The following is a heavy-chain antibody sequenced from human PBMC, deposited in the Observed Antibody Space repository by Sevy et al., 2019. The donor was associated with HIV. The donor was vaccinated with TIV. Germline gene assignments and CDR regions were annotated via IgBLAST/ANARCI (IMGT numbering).Heavy chain of an antibody. CDR2: IRSKDYGGAT. CDR1: GFTFGDYA. V-gene: IGHV3-49*03. CDR3: TRGYYYDSSGYSDY. D-gene: IGHD3-22*01. Sequence: GGSLRLSCTGSGFTFGDYAMSWFRQAPGMGLEWVGFIRSKDYGGATEYAASVKGRFTISSDDSKSIADLQMNRLKTEDTAVYYCTRGYYYDSSGYSDYWGQGTLVTVSS. J-gene: IGHJ4*02.